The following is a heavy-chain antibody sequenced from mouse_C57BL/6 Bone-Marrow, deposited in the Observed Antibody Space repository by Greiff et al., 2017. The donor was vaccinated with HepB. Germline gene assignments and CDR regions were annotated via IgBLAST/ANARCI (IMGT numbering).Heavy chain of an antibody. CDR2: IDPENGDT. V-gene: IGHV14-4*01. J-gene: IGHJ2*01. Sequence: VQLQQSGAELVRPGASVKLSCTASGFNIKDDYMHWVKQRPEQGLEWIGWIDPENGDTEYASKFQGKATITADTSSNTAYLQLSSLTSEDTAVYYCTTNYYGSIPYYFDYWGQGTTLTVSS. CDR3: TTNYYGSIPYYFDY. CDR1: GFNIKDDY. D-gene: IGHD1-1*01.